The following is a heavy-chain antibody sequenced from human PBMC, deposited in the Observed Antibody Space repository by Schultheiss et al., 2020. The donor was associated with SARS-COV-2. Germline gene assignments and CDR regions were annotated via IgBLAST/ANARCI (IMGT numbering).Heavy chain of an antibody. J-gene: IGHJ5*02. CDR2: IYYSGST. D-gene: IGHD1-26*01. CDR3: ARGKVGWFDP. Sequence: SETLSLTCTVSGGSISSGGYYWSWIRQHPGKGLEWIGYIYYSGSTYYNPSLKSLVTISVDTSKNQFSLKLSSVTAADTAVYYCARGKVGWFDPWGQGTLVTVSS. V-gene: IGHV4-31*01. CDR1: GGSISSGGYY.